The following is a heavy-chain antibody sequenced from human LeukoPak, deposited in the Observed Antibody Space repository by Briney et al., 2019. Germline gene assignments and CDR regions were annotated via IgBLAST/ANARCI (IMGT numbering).Heavy chain of an antibody. CDR2: ISFDGSDA. Sequence: GGSLRPSCAASGFTFSGFWMHWVRQAPGKGLVWVSCISFDGSDATYADSVKGRFTISRDNSKNTLYLQMNSLRAEDTAVYYCARDAEGGYHWSGGYFDYWGQGTLVTVSS. D-gene: IGHD3-3*01. J-gene: IGHJ4*02. CDR1: GFTFSGFW. CDR3: ARDAEGGYHWSGGYFDY. V-gene: IGHV3-74*01.